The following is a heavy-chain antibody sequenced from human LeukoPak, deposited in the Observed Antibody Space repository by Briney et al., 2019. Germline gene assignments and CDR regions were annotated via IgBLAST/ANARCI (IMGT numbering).Heavy chain of an antibody. V-gene: IGHV1-2*02. J-gene: IGHJ4*02. CDR3: ARVSEGVYFDY. D-gene: IGHD3-16*01. CDR2: TNPNSGGT. CDR1: GYTFTGYY. Sequence: ASVKVSCKASGYTFTGYYMHWVRQAPGQGREWMGWTNPNSGGTNYAQKFQGRVTMTRDTSISTAYMELSRLRSDDTAVYYCARVSEGVYFDYWGQGTLVTVSS.